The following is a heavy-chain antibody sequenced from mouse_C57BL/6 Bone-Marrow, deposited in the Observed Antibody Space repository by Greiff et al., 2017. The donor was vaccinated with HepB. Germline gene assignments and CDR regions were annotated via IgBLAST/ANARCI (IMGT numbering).Heavy chain of an antibody. CDR2: IDPSDSET. D-gene: IGHD1-1*01. Sequence: QVQLQQPGAELVRPGSSVKLSCKASGYTFTSYWMHWVKQRPIQGLEWIGNIDPSDSETHYNQKFKDKATLTVDKSSSTAYMQLSSLTSEDSAVYYCATSITPVVAPYWYFDVWGTGTTVTVSS. J-gene: IGHJ1*03. CDR3: ATSITPVVAPYWYFDV. V-gene: IGHV1-52*01. CDR1: GYTFTSYW.